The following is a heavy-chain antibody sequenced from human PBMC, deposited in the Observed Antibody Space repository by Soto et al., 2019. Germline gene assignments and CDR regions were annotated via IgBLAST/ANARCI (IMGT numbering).Heavy chain of an antibody. CDR1: GFSFSNYA. J-gene: IGHJ4*02. Sequence: QVQLVESGGGVVQPGRSLRLSCVASGFSFSNYAIHWVRQAPGKGLEWVAVISYDGRNKYYAHSVKGRFTISRDTSKSTLDRQMNSLRAEDTAIYYCSRDRGDFVVVTPNDYWGQGTLVTVYS. D-gene: IGHD2-15*01. CDR3: SRDRGDFVVVTPNDY. CDR2: ISYDGRNK. V-gene: IGHV3-30*04.